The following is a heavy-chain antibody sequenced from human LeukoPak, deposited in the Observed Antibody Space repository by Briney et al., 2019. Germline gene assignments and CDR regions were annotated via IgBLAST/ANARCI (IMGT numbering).Heavy chain of an antibody. CDR3: ARQGSGTGSHFDY. D-gene: IGHD1-26*01. CDR2: LYYRGVT. CDR1: GGSISNNNYY. J-gene: IGHJ4*02. V-gene: IGHV4-39*01. Sequence: SETLSLTCSVSGGSISNNNYYWGWIRQSPGRGLEWIGSLYYRGVTFYNPSLKSRVTLSVDTSKTQFSLRLRSVTAADTAIYYCARQGSGTGSHFDYWGQGTLVTVSS.